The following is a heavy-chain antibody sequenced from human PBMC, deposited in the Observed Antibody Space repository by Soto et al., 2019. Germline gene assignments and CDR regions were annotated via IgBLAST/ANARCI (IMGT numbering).Heavy chain of an antibody. J-gene: IGHJ4*02. CDR1: GFTFNNYA. Sequence: EVQLLDSGGGLVQPGGSLRLSCAASGFTFNNYAMTWVRQAPGKGLEWVSAISGGGDTTSYADSVKGRFTVSRDGSKNTLYLQMSSLRAEDPALDYCAKGRGGSGSLTPRVDFWGQGTLVTVSS. CDR2: ISGGGDTT. V-gene: IGHV3-23*01. D-gene: IGHD3-10*01. CDR3: AKGRGGSGSLTPRVDF.